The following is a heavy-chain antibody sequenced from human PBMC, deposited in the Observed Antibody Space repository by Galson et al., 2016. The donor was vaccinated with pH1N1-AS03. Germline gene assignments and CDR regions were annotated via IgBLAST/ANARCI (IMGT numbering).Heavy chain of an antibody. CDR2: ITTNIGNP. Sequence: SVKVSCKASGYTFTSHRIIWVRQAPGQGLECMGWITTNIGNPEYAHGFTGRFVFSLDTSVSTAYLQIASLKTEDTAIYYCARGHMSLSGFWDSWGQGTLSPSHQ. J-gene: IGHJ4*02. CDR1: GYTFTSHR. D-gene: IGHD3-9*01. V-gene: IGHV7-4-1*01. CDR3: ARGHMSLSGFWDS.